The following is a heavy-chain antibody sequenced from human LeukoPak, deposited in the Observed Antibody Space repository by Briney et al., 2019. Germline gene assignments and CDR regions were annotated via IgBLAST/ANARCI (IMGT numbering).Heavy chain of an antibody. CDR3: ASGYDFWSGYYVYFDY. CDR1: GFTFSSHW. J-gene: IGHJ4*02. Sequence: GGSLRLSCAASGFTFSSHWMHWVRQAPGKGLEWVSAISGSGGSTYYADSVKGRFTISRDNSKNTLYLQMNSLRAEDTAVYYCASGYDFWSGYYVYFDYWGQGTLVTVSS. CDR2: ISGSGGST. V-gene: IGHV3-23*01. D-gene: IGHD3-3*01.